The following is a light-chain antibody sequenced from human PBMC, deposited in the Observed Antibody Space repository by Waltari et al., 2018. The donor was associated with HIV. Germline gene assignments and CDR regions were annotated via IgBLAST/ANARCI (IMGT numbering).Light chain of an antibody. J-gene: IGLJ2*01. Sequence: QSALTQPPSASGSPGQSVTIPCTGTSSAVGAYHYVSWFQQHPGKAPKLMIYDVTKRPSGVPDRFSGSKSGNTASLTVSGLQAEDEADYYCASHAGSKDVFGGGTRLTVL. CDR3: ASHAGSKDV. V-gene: IGLV2-8*01. CDR2: DVT. CDR1: SSAVGAYHY.